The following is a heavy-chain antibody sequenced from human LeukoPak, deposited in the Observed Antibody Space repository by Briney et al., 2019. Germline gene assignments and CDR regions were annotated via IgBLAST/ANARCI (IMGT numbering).Heavy chain of an antibody. CDR3: ARANNYFDP. CDR2: ISAYNGNT. CDR1: GYTFINYN. J-gene: IGHJ5*02. Sequence: GASVKVSCKASGYTFINYNINWVRQAPGQGLEWMGWISAYNGNTNYAQKLQGRVTMTTDTSTSTAYMELRSLRSDDTAVYYCARANNYFDPWGQGTLVTVSS. V-gene: IGHV1-18*01.